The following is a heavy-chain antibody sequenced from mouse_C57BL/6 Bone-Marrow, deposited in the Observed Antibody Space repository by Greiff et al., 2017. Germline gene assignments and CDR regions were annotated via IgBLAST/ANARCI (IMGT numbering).Heavy chain of an antibody. CDR3: AGCYCAMDY. V-gene: IGHV1-81*01. CDR2: IYPRSGNT. Sequence: VQLQESGAELARPGASVKLSCKASGYTFTSYGISWVKQRPGQGLEWIGEIYPRSGNTHYNQKFKGKATLTADKSSSTAYMELRSLTSEDSAVYFCAGCYCAMDYWGQGTSVTVSS. J-gene: IGHJ4*01. D-gene: IGHD1-1*02. CDR1: GYTFTSYG.